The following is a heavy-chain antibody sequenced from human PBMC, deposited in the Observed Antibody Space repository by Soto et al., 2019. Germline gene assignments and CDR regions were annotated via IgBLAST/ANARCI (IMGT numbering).Heavy chain of an antibody. CDR1: GFTFSSYS. D-gene: IGHD3-22*01. Sequence: GGSLRLSCAASGFTFSSYSMNWVRQAPGKGLEWVSSISSSSSYIYYADSVKGRFTISRDNAKNSLYLQMNSLRAEDTAVYYCARDLAHDSSGYWAPDYWGQGTLVTVSS. V-gene: IGHV3-21*01. CDR3: ARDLAHDSSGYWAPDY. CDR2: ISSSSSYI. J-gene: IGHJ4*02.